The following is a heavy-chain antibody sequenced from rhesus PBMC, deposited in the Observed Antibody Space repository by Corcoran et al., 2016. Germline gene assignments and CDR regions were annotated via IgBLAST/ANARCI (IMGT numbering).Heavy chain of an antibody. V-gene: IGHV3-54*02. CDR2: ISYDGRKK. J-gene: IGHJ6*01. Sequence: EVQLVESGGGLVQPGGSLRLSCAASGFTFSSYVMHWVRQAPGKGLEWVDFISYDGRKKYYADSGKDRFTISRENSKNMLYLQMNNLKLEDTAVYYCVRGALQFLDWLAYGLDSWGQGVVVTVSS. CDR1: GFTFSSYV. D-gene: IGHD3-3*01. CDR3: VRGALQFLDWLAYGLDS.